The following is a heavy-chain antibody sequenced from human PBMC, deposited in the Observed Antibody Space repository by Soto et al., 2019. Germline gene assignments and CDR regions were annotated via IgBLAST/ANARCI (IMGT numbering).Heavy chain of an antibody. Sequence: SLRLSCAASGFTFSSYSMHWVRQAPGKGLEWVAVISYDGSNKYYADSVKGRFTISRDNSKNLLYLQMNSLGAEDTAVYYCAKDYYDTLTGYYGPDYWGQGTLVTVSS. CDR2: ISYDGSNK. V-gene: IGHV3-30*04. CDR1: GFTFSSYS. CDR3: AKDYYDTLTGYYGPDY. D-gene: IGHD3-9*01. J-gene: IGHJ4*02.